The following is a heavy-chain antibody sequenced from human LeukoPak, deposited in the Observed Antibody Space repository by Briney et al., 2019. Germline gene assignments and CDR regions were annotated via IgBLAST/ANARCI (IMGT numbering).Heavy chain of an antibody. CDR3: ARDPHLAVRGAY. J-gene: IGHJ4*02. Sequence: GASVKVSCKASGYTFTGYYMHWVRQAPGQGLEWMGWINPNSGGTNYAQKFQGRVTMTRDTSISTAYMDLSRLRSDDTAVYYCARDPHLAVRGAYWGQGTLVTVSS. D-gene: IGHD2-21*01. CDR1: GYTFTGYY. V-gene: IGHV1-2*02. CDR2: INPNSGGT.